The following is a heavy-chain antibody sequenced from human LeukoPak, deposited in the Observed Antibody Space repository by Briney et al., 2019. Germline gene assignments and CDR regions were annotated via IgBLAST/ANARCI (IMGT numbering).Heavy chain of an antibody. CDR3: ARADYDFWSGYLGPYYFDY. CDR2: ISGSGGST. J-gene: IGHJ4*02. D-gene: IGHD3-3*01. CDR1: GFTFSSYA. Sequence: GGSLRLSCAASGFTFSSYAMSWVRQAPGKGLEWVSAISGSGGSTYYADSVKGRFTISRDNSKNTLYLQMNSLRAEDTAVYYCARADYDFWSGYLGPYYFDYWGQGTLVTVSS. V-gene: IGHV3-23*01.